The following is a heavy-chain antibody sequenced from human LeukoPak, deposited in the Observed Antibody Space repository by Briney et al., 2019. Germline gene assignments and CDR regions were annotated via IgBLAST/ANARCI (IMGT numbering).Heavy chain of an antibody. D-gene: IGHD6-19*01. J-gene: IGHJ4*02. CDR3: ARGSSVWFDY. V-gene: IGHV1-46*01. CDR2: INCSGGTT. Sequence: EASVKVSCKTSGYTFTNFYLHWVRHAPGQGLEWMGIINCSGGTTNYAQKFQGRVSITRDTSTSAVYMDLSSLRSEDTAVYYCARGSSVWFDYWGQGTLVTVSS. CDR1: GYTFTNFY.